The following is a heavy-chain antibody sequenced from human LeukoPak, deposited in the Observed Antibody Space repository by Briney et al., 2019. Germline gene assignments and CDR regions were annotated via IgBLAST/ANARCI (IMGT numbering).Heavy chain of an antibody. Sequence: GGSLRLSCAASGFTLSSYSMNWVRQAPGKGLEWVSSISSSSSYIYYADSVKGRFTISRDNAKNSLYLQMNSLRAEDTAVYYCARDQTVGYFDYWGQGTLVTVSS. CDR1: GFTLSSYS. CDR3: ARDQTVGYFDY. D-gene: IGHD4-23*01. V-gene: IGHV3-21*01. J-gene: IGHJ4*02. CDR2: ISSSSSYI.